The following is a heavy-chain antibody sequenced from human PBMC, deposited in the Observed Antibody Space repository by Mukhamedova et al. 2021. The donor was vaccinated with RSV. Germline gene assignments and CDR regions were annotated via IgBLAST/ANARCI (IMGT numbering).Heavy chain of an antibody. Sequence: GKGLEYVSAISSNGGSTYYADSVKGRFTISRDNSKNTLYLQMSSLRAEDTAVYYCVKGEWEPPKIFDYWGQGTLVTVSS. D-gene: IGHD1-26*01. V-gene: IGHV3-64D*06. CDR2: ISSNGGST. CDR3: VKGEWEPPKIFDY. J-gene: IGHJ4*02.